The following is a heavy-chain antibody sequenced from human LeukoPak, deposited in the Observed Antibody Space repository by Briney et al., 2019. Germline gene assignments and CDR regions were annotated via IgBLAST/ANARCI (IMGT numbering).Heavy chain of an antibody. CDR1: GGTFSSYA. D-gene: IGHD1-26*01. J-gene: IGHJ4*02. CDR3: ASQSGSYAQDRYYFDY. CDR2: IIPIFGTA. V-gene: IGHV1-69*05. Sequence: SVKVSCKASGGTFSSYAISWVRQAPGQGLEWMGGIIPIFGTANYAQKFQGRVTITTDESTSTAYMELSSLRSEDTAVYYCASQSGSYAQDRYYFDYWGQGTLVTVSS.